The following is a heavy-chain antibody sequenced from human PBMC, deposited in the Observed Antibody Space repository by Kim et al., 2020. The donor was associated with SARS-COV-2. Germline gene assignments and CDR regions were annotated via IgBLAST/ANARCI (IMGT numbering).Heavy chain of an antibody. V-gene: IGHV4-39*01. CDR2: IHYTGST. CDR1: GGSINDNNYY. D-gene: IGHD2-15*01. Sequence: SETLSLTCTVSGGSINDNNYYWGWIRQPPGKGLEWIGAIHYTGSTSYNSSLKSRITISVDTTKNQFSLKLSSATDPDTAVYYCSSRRYGSELDNWGQVTL. J-gene: IGHJ4*02. CDR3: SSRRYGSELDN.